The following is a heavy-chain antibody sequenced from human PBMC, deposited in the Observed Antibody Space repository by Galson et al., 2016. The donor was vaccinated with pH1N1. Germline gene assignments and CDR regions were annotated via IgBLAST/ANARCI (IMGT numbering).Heavy chain of an antibody. Sequence: SVKVSCKASGYTFTGYFIHWVRQAPGQGLEWMGRINPHSGGTDYAQNFQGRVTMTRDTSITTVYMELSSLRSDDTAVYYCAKAGAVLRYFDWLFDAFDIWGQGTMVAVSS. CDR2: INPHSGGT. J-gene: IGHJ3*02. CDR3: AKAGAVLRYFDWLFDAFDI. V-gene: IGHV1-2*06. D-gene: IGHD3-9*01. CDR1: GYTFTGYF.